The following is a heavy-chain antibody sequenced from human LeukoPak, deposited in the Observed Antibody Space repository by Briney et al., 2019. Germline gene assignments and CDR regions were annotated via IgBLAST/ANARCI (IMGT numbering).Heavy chain of an antibody. CDR2: IGSSSSYI. CDR3: ARDPGSLYDILTGYYKGGDY. V-gene: IGHV3-21*01. CDR1: GFTFSSYS. Sequence: GGSLRLSCAASGFTFSSYSMNWVRQAPGKGLEWVSSIGSSSSYIYYADSVKGRFTISRDNAKNSLYLQMNSLRAEDTAVYYCARDPGSLYDILTGYYKGGDYWGQGTLVTVSS. J-gene: IGHJ4*02. D-gene: IGHD3-9*01.